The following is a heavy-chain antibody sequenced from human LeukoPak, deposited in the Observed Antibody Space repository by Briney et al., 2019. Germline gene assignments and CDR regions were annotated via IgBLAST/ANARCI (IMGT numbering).Heavy chain of an antibody. CDR1: GGSISSGGYY. CDR2: IYYSGST. CDR3: ARDYYGSGPLYGMDV. D-gene: IGHD3-10*01. J-gene: IGHJ6*04. Sequence: SETLSLTCTVSGGSISSGGYYWSWIRQHPGEGLEWIGYIYYSGSTYYNPSLKSRVTISVDTSKNQFSLKLSSVTAADTAVYYCARDYYGSGPLYGMDVWGKGTTVTVSS. V-gene: IGHV4-31*03.